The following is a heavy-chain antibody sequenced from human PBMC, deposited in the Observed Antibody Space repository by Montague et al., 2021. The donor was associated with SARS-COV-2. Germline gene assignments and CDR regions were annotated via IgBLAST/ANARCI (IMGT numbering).Heavy chain of an antibody. Sequence: VKTTQTLTLTCTFSGFSLSTSGMCVSWIRQPPGKALEWLARIDWDDDKYYSTSLKTRLTISKDTSKNQVVLTMTNMDPVDTATYYCARTYYDILPNLYYFDYWGQGTLVTVSS. V-gene: IGHV2-70*11. CDR3: ARTYYDILPNLYYFDY. CDR1: GFSLSTSGMC. D-gene: IGHD3-9*01. J-gene: IGHJ4*02. CDR2: IDWDDDK.